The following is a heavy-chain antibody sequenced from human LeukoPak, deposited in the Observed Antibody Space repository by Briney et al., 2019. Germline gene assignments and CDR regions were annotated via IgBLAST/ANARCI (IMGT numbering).Heavy chain of an antibody. CDR1: GFTFSSYS. V-gene: IGHV3-48*01. J-gene: IGHJ3*02. CDR3: AREGHHYYDSSGYLKMDQKVVVGAFDI. Sequence: PGGSLRLSCAASGFTFSSYSMNWVRQAPGKGLEWVSYISSSSSTIYYADSVKGRFTISRDNAKNSLYLQMNSLRAEDTAVYYCAREGHHYYDSSGYLKMDQKVVVGAFDIWGQGTMVTVSS. CDR2: ISSSSSTI. D-gene: IGHD3-22*01.